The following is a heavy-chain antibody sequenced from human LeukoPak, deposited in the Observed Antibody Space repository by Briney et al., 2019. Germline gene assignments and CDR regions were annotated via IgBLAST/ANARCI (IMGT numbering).Heavy chain of an antibody. V-gene: IGHV4-61*01. CDR1: GGSVRSGSYY. CDR3: ARVTAGGTPYYFDY. J-gene: IGHJ4*02. Sequence: SETLSLTCTVSGGSVRSGSYYWSWIRQPPGKGLEWIGYIYYSGSTNYNPSLKSRFTISVDTSKNQLSLKVSSVTAADTAVYYCARVTAGGTPYYFDYWGQGTLVTVSS. D-gene: IGHD1-26*01. CDR2: IYYSGST.